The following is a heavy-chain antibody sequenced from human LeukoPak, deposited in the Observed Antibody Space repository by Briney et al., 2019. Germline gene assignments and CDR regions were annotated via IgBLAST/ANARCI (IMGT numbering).Heavy chain of an antibody. V-gene: IGHV3-74*01. CDR2: INNDGSDT. Sequence: PGGSLRLYCVASGFTFGPYWMHWVRQVPGKGLVWVSRINNDGSDTIYADSVKGRFTVSRDNSKDTLFLQMNSLRAEDTAVYYCARGGGDHAFDIWGQGTMVTVSS. J-gene: IGHJ3*02. CDR1: GFTFGPYW. CDR3: ARGGGDHAFDI. D-gene: IGHD3-16*01.